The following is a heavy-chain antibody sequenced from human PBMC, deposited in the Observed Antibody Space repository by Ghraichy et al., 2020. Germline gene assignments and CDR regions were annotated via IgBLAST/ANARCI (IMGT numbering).Heavy chain of an antibody. Sequence: SETLSLTCTVSGDSITTYYWNWIRQPAGKGLEWIGRTHISGNTNYNPSLKSRVTMSLDRSKNELSLRLSSVTAADTAVYYCARSRYYYQSNTFRDYWGQGTLGTVSS. CDR3: ARSRYYYQSNTFRDY. J-gene: IGHJ4*02. D-gene: IGHD2/OR15-2a*01. CDR2: THISGNT. V-gene: IGHV4-4*07. CDR1: GDSITTYY.